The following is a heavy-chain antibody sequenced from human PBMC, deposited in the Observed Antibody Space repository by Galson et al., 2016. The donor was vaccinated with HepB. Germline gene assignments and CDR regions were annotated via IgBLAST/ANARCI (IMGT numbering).Heavy chain of an antibody. J-gene: IGHJ4*02. D-gene: IGHD3/OR15-3a*01. Sequence: PALVKPTQTLTLTCTISGVSLTSDGVAVGWIRKSPGKAPEWLALIYWDDDTRYSPSLKSRLTITKDTSKNQVVLTMTNMDRVDTATYYCSHMPGAGTGYWGQGTLVTVSS. CDR3: SHMPGAGTGY. CDR1: GVSLTSDGVA. CDR2: IYWDDDT. V-gene: IGHV2-5*02.